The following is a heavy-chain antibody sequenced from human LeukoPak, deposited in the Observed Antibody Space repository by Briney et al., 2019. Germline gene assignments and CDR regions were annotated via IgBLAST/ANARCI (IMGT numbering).Heavy chain of an antibody. CDR1: GGAIISDDFY. Sequence: SETLSLTCTVSGGAIISDDFYWGWVRQPPGKGLEWVGSINYSGTTYYNPSLRSRVSISVDTSRTQFFLTLNSVTAPDTAVYYCGRLFDSWGQGILVTVSS. CDR2: INYSGTT. CDR3: GRLFDS. J-gene: IGHJ4*02. V-gene: IGHV4-39*01.